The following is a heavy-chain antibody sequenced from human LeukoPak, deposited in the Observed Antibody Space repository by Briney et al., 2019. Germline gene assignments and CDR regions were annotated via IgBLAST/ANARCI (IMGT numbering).Heavy chain of an antibody. CDR2: IYYSGST. CDR1: GGAISRSSYY. J-gene: IGHJ6*03. CDR3: ARHKRDYYYYYMDV. Sequence: PSETLSLTCTVSGGAISRSSYYWAWIRQPPGKGLEWIGSIYYSGSTYYNPSLKSRVTISIDTSKNQFSLILSSVTAADTALYYCARHKRDYYYYYMDVWGKGTTVSVSS. V-gene: IGHV4-39*01.